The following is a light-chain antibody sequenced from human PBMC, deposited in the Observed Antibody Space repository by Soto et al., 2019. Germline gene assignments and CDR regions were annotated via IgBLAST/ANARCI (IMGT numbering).Light chain of an antibody. J-gene: IGLJ2*01. Sequence: QSALTQPPSASGSPGQSVTISCTGTSSDVGGNTYVSWYQQHPGKAPKLMIFEVSYRPSGVPDRFSGSKSGNTASLTVSGLQAEYEADYYCTSYAGGNNLLFGGGTKLTVL. CDR1: SSDVGGNTY. CDR3: TSYAGGNNLL. V-gene: IGLV2-8*01. CDR2: EVS.